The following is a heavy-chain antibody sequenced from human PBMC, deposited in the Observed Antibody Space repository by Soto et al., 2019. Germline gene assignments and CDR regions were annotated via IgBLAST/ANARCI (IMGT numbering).Heavy chain of an antibody. CDR2: ISSRGSTI. V-gene: IGHV3-11*04. CDR3: ARQGRPNYYDSSGYWGPAFDI. Sequence: GGSLRLSCAASGFTFSDHYMSWIRQAPGKGLEWVSYISSRGSTIYYADSVKGRFTISRDNSKNTLYLQMNSLRAEDTAVYYCARQGRPNYYDSSGYWGPAFDIWGQGTMVTVSS. J-gene: IGHJ3*02. D-gene: IGHD3-22*01. CDR1: GFTFSDHY.